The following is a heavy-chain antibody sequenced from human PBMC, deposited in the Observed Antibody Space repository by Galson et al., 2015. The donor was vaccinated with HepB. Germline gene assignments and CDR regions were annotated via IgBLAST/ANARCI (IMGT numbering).Heavy chain of an antibody. V-gene: IGHV1-18*04. J-gene: IGHJ3*02. CDR3: ATTDKATWIQLWPDAFDI. D-gene: IGHD5-18*01. Sequence: SVKVSCKASGYTFTSYGISWVRQAPGQGLEWMGWISAYNGNTNYAQKLQGRVTMTTDTSTSTAYMELRSLRSDDTAVYYCATTDKATWIQLWPDAFDIWGQGTMVTVSS. CDR2: ISAYNGNT. CDR1: GYTFTSYG.